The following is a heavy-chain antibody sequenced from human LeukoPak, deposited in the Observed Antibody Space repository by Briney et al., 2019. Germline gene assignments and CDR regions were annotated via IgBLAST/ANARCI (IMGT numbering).Heavy chain of an antibody. CDR3: AREIDRDDYNRFFDY. V-gene: IGHV1-3*01. Sequence: ASVKVSCKTSGYTFSTYTMHWVRQAPGQRLEWMGWINAGNGNTKFSLKFQGRVTITRDTSASTAYMEMSSLRSEDTALYYCAREIDRDDYNRFFDYWGQGTLVTVSS. CDR2: INAGNGNT. J-gene: IGHJ4*02. D-gene: IGHD5-24*01. CDR1: GYTFSTYT.